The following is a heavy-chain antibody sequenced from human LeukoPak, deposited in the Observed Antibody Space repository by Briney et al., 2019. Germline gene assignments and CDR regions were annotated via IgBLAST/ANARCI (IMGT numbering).Heavy chain of an antibody. D-gene: IGHD6-19*01. CDR1: GFIFSSHS. Sequence: PGGSLRLSCAASGFIFSSHSMNWVRQAPGKGLEWVSSISYSGGSTYYADSAKGRFTIFRDNSKNTLYLQMNSLRAEDTAAYYCAKRQVRAVTGTGVDYWGQGTLVTVSS. CDR3: AKRQVRAVTGTGVDY. V-gene: IGHV3-23*01. J-gene: IGHJ4*02. CDR2: ISYSGGST.